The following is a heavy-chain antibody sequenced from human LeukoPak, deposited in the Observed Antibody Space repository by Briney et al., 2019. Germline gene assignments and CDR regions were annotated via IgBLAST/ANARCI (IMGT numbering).Heavy chain of an antibody. V-gene: IGHV3-9*01. D-gene: IGHD2-8*02. CDR3: ATYRQVLLPFES. CDR2: ISWNSDSI. Sequence: GGSLRLSCAASGFTFDDYAMHWVRQAPGKGLEWVSGISWNSDSIDYADSVKGRFTISRDNAKNSLYLQMNSLRAEDTAIYYCATYRQVLLPFESWGQGTLVTVSS. J-gene: IGHJ4*02. CDR1: GFTFDDYA.